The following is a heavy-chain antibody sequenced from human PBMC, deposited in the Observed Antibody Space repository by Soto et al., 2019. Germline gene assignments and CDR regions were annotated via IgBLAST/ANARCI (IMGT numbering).Heavy chain of an antibody. D-gene: IGHD5-18*01. CDR2: VSWTNISF. CDR3: AKDRNTAMVTGDFDY. Sequence: PGGSLRLSCAASGFTFGDYAMHWVRQVPGRGLEWVSGVSWTNISFGYADSVKGRFTISRDNARNSLYLQMNSLRCEDTAFYYCAKDRNTAMVTGDFDYWGQGILVTVSS. CDR1: GFTFGDYA. J-gene: IGHJ4*02. V-gene: IGHV3-9*01.